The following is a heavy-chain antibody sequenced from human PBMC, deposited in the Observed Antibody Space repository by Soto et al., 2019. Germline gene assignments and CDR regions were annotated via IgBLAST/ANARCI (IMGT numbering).Heavy chain of an antibody. CDR2: IDPSDSYT. CDR1: GYSFTIYW. Sequence: GESLKISCKGFGYSFTIYWISWVRQMPGKGLEWMGRIDPSDSYTNYSPSLQGHVTISVDKSISTAYLQWSSLRASDTGMYYCAKLRTAAVGSDLEDWGQGTLVTVSS. CDR3: AKLRTAAVGSDLED. D-gene: IGHD4-17*01. V-gene: IGHV5-10-1*01. J-gene: IGHJ4*01.